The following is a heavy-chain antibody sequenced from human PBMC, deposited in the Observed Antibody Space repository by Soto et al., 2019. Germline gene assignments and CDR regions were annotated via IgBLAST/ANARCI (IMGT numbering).Heavy chain of an antibody. CDR2: IYPGDSDT. CDR3: ARHNREETGSIIVARRLDY. D-gene: IGHD6-6*01. Sequence: PGESLKISCETSGYSFTNYWVGWVRQMPGKGLEWMGFIYPGDSDTRYSPSFQGQVTISADKSITTAYLQWSSLKASDTAMYYCARHNREETGSIIVARRLDYWGQGTLGTSPQ. J-gene: IGHJ4*02. V-gene: IGHV5-51*01. CDR1: GYSFTNYW.